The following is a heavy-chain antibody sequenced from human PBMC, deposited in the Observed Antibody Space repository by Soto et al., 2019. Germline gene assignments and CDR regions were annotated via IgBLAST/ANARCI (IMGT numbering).Heavy chain of an antibody. CDR1: GNSFTTYY. D-gene: IGHD3-22*01. V-gene: IGHV1-46*01. Sequence: ASGNVCCEACGNSFTTYYMHWVRQAPGQGLEWMGIINPSGGRTTYAQKFQGRVTMTRDTSTSTFHMELSSLTSEDTAVYYCAGLYHYDSSGYYDYWGQGTLVTVSS. CDR3: AGLYHYDSSGYYDY. J-gene: IGHJ4*02. CDR2: INPSGGRT.